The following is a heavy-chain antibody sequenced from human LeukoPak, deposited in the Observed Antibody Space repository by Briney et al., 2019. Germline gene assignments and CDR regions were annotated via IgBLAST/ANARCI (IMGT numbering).Heavy chain of an antibody. V-gene: IGHV1-18*01. J-gene: IGHJ2*01. CDR1: GYTFTTHG. Sequence: ASVKVSCKASGYTFTTHGIAWVRQAPGQGLEWMGWITAHNGNTNYPQSLQGRVTMTTDTSTNTAYMELRSLRSDDTAVYYCARDGYFDLWGRGTLVTVSS. CDR3: ARDGYFDL. CDR2: ITAHNGNT.